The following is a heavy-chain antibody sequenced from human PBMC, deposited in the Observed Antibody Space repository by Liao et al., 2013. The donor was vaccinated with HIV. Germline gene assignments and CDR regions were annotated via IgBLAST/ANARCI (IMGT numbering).Heavy chain of an antibody. CDR1: GGSISSSSYY. J-gene: IGHJ6*03. Sequence: QLQLQESGPGLVKPSETLSLTCTVSGGSISSSSYYWGWIRQPPGKGLEWIGNIYYSGSTYYNPSLKSRVTISVDTSKNQFSLKLSSVTAADTAVYYCARAVAGYYYYMDVWGKGTTVTVSS. V-gene: IGHV4-39*07. D-gene: IGHD6-19*01. CDR2: IYYSGST. CDR3: ARAVAGYYYYMDV.